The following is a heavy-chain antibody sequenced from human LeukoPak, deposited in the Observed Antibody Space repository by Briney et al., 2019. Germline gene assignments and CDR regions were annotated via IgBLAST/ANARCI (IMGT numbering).Heavy chain of an antibody. CDR2: IYTSGST. Sequence: SETLSLTCTVSGGSISSDNYYWSWIRQPAGKGLEWIGRIYTSGSTNYNPSLKSRVTMSVDTSKNQFSLKLSSVTAADTAVYYCAGIIAAAGNNWFDPWGQGTLVTVSS. D-gene: IGHD6-13*01. V-gene: IGHV4-61*02. J-gene: IGHJ5*02. CDR1: GGSISSDNYY. CDR3: AGIIAAAGNNWFDP.